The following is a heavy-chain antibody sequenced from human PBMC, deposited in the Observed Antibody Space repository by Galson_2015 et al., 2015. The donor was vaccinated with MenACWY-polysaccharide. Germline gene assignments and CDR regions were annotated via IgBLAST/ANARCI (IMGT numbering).Heavy chain of an antibody. CDR2: ISPGSQTT. V-gene: IGHV3-23*01. J-gene: IGHJ3*01. D-gene: IGHD3-10*02. CDR3: AREGSRIVFHAFDV. Sequence: SLRLSCAASGFSFSILVMTWVRQGPGKGLEWVSAISPGSQTTYHSDSVKGRFSISRGNSKDTLYLEMNSLRAEDTALYYCAREGSRIVFHAFDVWGQGTMVTVSS. CDR1: GFSFSILV.